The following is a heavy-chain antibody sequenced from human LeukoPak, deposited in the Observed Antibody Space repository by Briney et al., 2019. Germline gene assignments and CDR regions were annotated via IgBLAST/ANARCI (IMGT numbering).Heavy chain of an antibody. D-gene: IGHD3-9*01. V-gene: IGHV3-23*01. CDR3: AKTIPYYDILTGYYAD. CDR1: GFTFRNYW. J-gene: IGHJ4*02. CDR2: ISGSGGST. Sequence: GGSLRLSCAASGFTFRNYWVSWVRQAPGKGLEWVSAISGSGGSTYYADSVKGRFTISRDNSKNTLYLQMNSLRAEDTAVYYCAKTIPYYDILTGYYADWGQGTLVTVSS.